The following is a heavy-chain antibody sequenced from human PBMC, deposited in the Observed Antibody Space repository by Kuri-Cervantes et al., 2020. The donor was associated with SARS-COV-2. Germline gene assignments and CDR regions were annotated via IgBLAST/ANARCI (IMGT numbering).Heavy chain of an antibody. Sequence: ESLKISCAVSGYSISSGYYWGWIRQTPGMGLEWIGQINDSGATKYNPSLKSRVIVSMDKSKNQFSLKLSSVTAADTAVYYCARHSYDFWSGSEPFDYWGQGTLVTVSS. D-gene: IGHD3-3*01. CDR3: ARHSYDFWSGSEPFDY. CDR1: GYSISSGYY. J-gene: IGHJ4*02. V-gene: IGHV4-38-2*01. CDR2: INDSGAT.